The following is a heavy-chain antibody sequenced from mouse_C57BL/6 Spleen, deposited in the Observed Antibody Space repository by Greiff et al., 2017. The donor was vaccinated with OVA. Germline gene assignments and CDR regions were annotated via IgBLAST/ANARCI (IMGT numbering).Heavy chain of an antibody. V-gene: IGHV5-4*01. D-gene: IGHD2-12*01. Sequence: EVQLQQSGGGLVKPGGSLKLSCAASGFTFSSYAMSWVRQTPGKRLEWVATISDGGSCTYYPDNVKGRFTISRDNAKNNLYLQMSHLKSEDTAMYYCARDYDVDYAMDYWGQGTSVTVSS. CDR3: ARDYDVDYAMDY. J-gene: IGHJ4*01. CDR2: ISDGGSCT. CDR1: GFTFSSYA.